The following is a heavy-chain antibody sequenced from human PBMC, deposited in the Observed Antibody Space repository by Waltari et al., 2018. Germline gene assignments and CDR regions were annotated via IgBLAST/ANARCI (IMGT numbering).Heavy chain of an antibody. D-gene: IGHD6-6*01. J-gene: IGHJ6*02. V-gene: IGHV4-39*01. Sequence: QLQLQESGPGLVKPSETMSLTCTVSGGSISSSSYYWGWIRQHPGKGLEWIGSIYCSGSTYYNPSLKSRVTISVDTSKNQFSLKLSSVTAADTAVYYCARLISSVWNYYYYGMDVWGQGTTVTVSS. CDR2: IYCSGST. CDR1: GGSISSSSYY. CDR3: ARLISSVWNYYYYGMDV.